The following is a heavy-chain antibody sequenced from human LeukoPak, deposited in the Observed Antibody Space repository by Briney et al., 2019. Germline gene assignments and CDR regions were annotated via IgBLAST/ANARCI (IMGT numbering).Heavy chain of an antibody. D-gene: IGHD2-15*01. CDR3: ARVGSSPPGDAFDI. Sequence: TGGSLRLSCAASGFTFSSHAMHWVRQAPGKGLEWVSYISISSSSVYYADSVKGRFTISRDNAKNSLYLQMNTLRGEDTAVYYCARVGSSPPGDAFDIWGQGTMVTVSS. J-gene: IGHJ3*02. CDR2: ISISSSSV. CDR1: GFTFSSHA. V-gene: IGHV3-48*04.